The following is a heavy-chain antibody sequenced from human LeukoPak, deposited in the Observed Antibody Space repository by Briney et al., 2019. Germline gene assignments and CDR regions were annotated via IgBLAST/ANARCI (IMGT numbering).Heavy chain of an antibody. V-gene: IGHV3-23*01. D-gene: IGHD3-22*01. Sequence: GGSLRLSCAAPGFTFSSYAMSWVRQAPGKGLEWVSAISGSGGSTYYADSVKGRFTISRDNSKNTLYLQMNSLRAEDTAVYYCAKAMDSSGYYYFDYWGQGTLVTVSS. CDR2: ISGSGGST. CDR3: AKAMDSSGYYYFDY. J-gene: IGHJ4*02. CDR1: GFTFSSYA.